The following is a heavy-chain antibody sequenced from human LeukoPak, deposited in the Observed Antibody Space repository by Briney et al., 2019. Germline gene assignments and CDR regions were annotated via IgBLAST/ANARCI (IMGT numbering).Heavy chain of an antibody. J-gene: IGHJ4*02. Sequence: PSETLSLTCAVYGGSFSGYYWSWIRQPPGTGLEWIGEINHSGSTSSNPSLKSRVTISVDTSKNQFSLKLSPVTAADTAVYHCARVPCTNGVWCRDYWGQGTLVTVSS. CDR3: ARVPCTNGVWCRDY. CDR2: INHSGST. D-gene: IGHD2-8*01. V-gene: IGHV4-34*01. CDR1: GGSFSGYY.